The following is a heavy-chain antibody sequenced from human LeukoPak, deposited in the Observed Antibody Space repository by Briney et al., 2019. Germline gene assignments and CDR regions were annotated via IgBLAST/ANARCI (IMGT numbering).Heavy chain of an antibody. CDR2: ISYDGSNK. D-gene: IGHD1-26*01. V-gene: IGHV3-30-3*01. CDR3: ARDPGGSYTFDY. CDR1: GFTFSSYA. J-gene: IGHJ4*02. Sequence: PGRSLRPSCAASGFTFSSYAMHWVRQAPGKGLEWVAVISYDGSNKYYADSVKGRFTISRDNSKNTLYLQMNSLRAEDTAVYYCARDPGGSYTFDYWGQGTLVTVSS.